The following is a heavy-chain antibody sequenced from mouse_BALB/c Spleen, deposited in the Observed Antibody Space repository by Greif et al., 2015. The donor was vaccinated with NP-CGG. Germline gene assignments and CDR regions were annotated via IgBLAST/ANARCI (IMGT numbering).Heavy chain of an antibody. CDR3: TRYGNFFDY. CDR2: INPSNGGT. V-gene: IGHV1S81*02. D-gene: IGHD2-1*01. J-gene: IGHJ2*01. Sequence: VQLVESGAELVKPGASVKLSCKASGYTFTSYYMYWVKQRPGQGLEWIGEINPSNGGTNFNEKFKSKATLTVDKSSSTAYMQLSSLTSEDSAVYYCTRYGNFFDYWGQGTTLTVSS. CDR1: GYTFTSYY.